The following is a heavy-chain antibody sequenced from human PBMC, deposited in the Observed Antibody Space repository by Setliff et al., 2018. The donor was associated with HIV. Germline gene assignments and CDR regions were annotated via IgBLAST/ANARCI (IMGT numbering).Heavy chain of an antibody. CDR3: ARGTTLNVVPDAFDI. V-gene: IGHV4-38-2*02. CDR1: GYSISSGYY. J-gene: IGHJ3*02. Sequence: SETLSLTCTVTGYSISSGYYWAWIRQPPGKGLGWIGHIYHAGNTYYNPSLKSRVTISVDTSKNQISLRLNSLTAADTAVYYCARGTTLNVVPDAFDIWGQGTMVTVSS. CDR2: IYHAGNT. D-gene: IGHD4-17*01.